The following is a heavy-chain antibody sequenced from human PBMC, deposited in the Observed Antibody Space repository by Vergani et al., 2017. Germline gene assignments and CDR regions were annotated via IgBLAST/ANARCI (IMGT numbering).Heavy chain of an antibody. CDR3: ARGYNSDWIWSWFDP. V-gene: IGHV3-23*01. J-gene: IGHJ5*02. Sequence: EVQLLESGGGLVQPGGSLRLSCAASGFTFSSYVMSWVRQAPGKGLEWVSRISGSGSGTYYADSVKGRFTISRDNSKNTLYLDMNSLRAEDPAVYYCARGYNSDWIWSWFDPWGQGTLVTVSA. D-gene: IGHD6-19*01. CDR2: ISGSGSGT. CDR1: GFTFSSYV.